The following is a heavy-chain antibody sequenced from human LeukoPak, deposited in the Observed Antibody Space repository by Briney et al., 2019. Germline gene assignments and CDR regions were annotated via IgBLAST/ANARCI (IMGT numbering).Heavy chain of an antibody. CDR2: IYPGDSDT. CDR1: GYSFTGYW. V-gene: IGHV5-51*01. D-gene: IGHD6-6*01. CDR3: ARRSTIAPRHPLDY. Sequence: GESLKISCKGSGYSFTGYWIGWVRHMPGKGLEWMGIIYPGDSDTRYSPSFQGQVTISADKSISTAYLQWSSLKASDTAMYYCARRSTIAPRHPLDYWGQGTLVSVSS. J-gene: IGHJ4*02.